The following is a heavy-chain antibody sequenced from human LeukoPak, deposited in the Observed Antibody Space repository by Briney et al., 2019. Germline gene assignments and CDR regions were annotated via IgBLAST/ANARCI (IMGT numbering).Heavy chain of an antibody. CDR2: ISSSSSTI. CDR3: ARSLPSYYYDSSGRPYYYGMDV. Sequence: GGSLRLSCAASGFTFSSYSMNWVRQAPGKGLEWVSYISSSSSTIYYADSVKGRLTISRDNAKNSLYLQMNSLRDEDTAVYYCARSLPSYYYDSSGRPYYYGMDVWGQGTTVTVSS. V-gene: IGHV3-48*02. D-gene: IGHD3-22*01. CDR1: GFTFSSYS. J-gene: IGHJ6*02.